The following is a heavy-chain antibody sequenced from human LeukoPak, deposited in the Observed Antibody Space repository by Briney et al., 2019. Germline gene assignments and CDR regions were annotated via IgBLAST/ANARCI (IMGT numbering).Heavy chain of an antibody. Sequence: ASVKVSCKASGYTLTSYDINWVRQATGQGLEWMGWMNPNSGNTGYAQKFQGRVTMTRNTSISTAYTELSSLRSEDTAVYYCATGYCSSTSCYRRYYYYYYGMDVWGQGTTVTVSS. CDR2: MNPNSGNT. CDR3: ATGYCSSTSCYRRYYYYYYGMDV. J-gene: IGHJ6*02. CDR1: GYTLTSYD. D-gene: IGHD2-2*02. V-gene: IGHV1-8*01.